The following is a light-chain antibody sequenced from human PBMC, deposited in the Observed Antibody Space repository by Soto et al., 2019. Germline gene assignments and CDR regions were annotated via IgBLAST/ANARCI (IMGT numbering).Light chain of an antibody. J-gene: IGLJ1*01. V-gene: IGLV2-14*03. CDR1: SSDVGGYNY. CDR2: DVS. Sequence: QSVLTQPASVSGSPGQSISISCTGTSSDVGGYNYVSWYQQHPGEAPKLMIYDVSDRPSGVSNRFSASKSGNTASLTISGLQPEDEADYFCYSYTSSSTPWVFGTGTKVTVL. CDR3: YSYTSSSTPWV.